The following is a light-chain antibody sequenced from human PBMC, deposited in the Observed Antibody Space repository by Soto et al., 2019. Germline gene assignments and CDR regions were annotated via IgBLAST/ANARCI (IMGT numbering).Light chain of an antibody. CDR1: SSDVGGSIY. J-gene: IGLJ1*01. Sequence: SVVPQPASVSGSPWQSITNSRPGTSSDVGGSIYVSWFQQHPGKAPRLMIYDVTSRPSGVSNRFSGSKSGNTASLTISGLQAEDEADYYCASYSSSSLYVFGTGTKVTVL. CDR2: DVT. V-gene: IGLV2-14*03. CDR3: ASYSSSSLYV.